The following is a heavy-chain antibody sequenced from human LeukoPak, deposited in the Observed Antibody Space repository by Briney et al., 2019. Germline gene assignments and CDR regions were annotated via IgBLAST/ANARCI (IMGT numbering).Heavy chain of an antibody. Sequence: KASGTLSLTCAVSGGPISSSNWWSWVRQPPGKGLEGMGEIYHSGSTNYNPSLKSRVTISVDKSKNQFSLKLSSVTAADTAVYYCARRGGQKYDYFDPWGQGTLVTVSS. CDR2: IYHSGST. V-gene: IGHV4-4*02. CDR3: ARRGGQKYDYFDP. J-gene: IGHJ5*02. CDR1: GGPISSSNW. D-gene: IGHD2/OR15-2a*01.